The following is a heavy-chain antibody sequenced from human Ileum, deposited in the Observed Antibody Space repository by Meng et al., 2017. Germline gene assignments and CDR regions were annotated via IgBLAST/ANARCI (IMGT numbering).Heavy chain of an antibody. CDR1: AHTFISQS. D-gene: IGHD4-23*01. V-gene: IGHV7-4-1*02. CDR2: INTNTGNA. CDR3: ARHTGNFGLDF. J-gene: IGHJ4*02. Sequence: QLCKAGAYLRKPGAALKVSSKPSAHTFISQSHSWGRRAPGQGHEWIGWINTNTGNANYASGFTGRFVFSLDTSVSTAYLQIISLNVEDTAVYYCARHTGNFGLDFWGQGTLVTVSS.